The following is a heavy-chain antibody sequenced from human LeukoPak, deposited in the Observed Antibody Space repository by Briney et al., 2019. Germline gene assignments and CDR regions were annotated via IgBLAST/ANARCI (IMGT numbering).Heavy chain of an antibody. V-gene: IGHV1-69*04. D-gene: IGHD3-22*01. CDR2: IIPILGIA. J-gene: IGHJ4*02. CDR1: GGTFSSYA. CDR3: ARDEYYYDSSGYYSDY. Sequence: GSSVKVSCKASGGTFSSYAISWVRQAPGQGLEWMGRIIPILGIANYAQKFQGRVTITADKSTSTAYMELSSLRSEDTAVYYCARDEYYYDSSGYYSDYWGQGTLVTVSS.